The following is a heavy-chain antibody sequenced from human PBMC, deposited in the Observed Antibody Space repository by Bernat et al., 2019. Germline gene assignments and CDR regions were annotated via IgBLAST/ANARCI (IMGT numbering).Heavy chain of an antibody. CDR1: GFTFSSYA. Sequence: QVQLVESGGGVVQPGRSLRLSCAASGFTFSSYAMHLVRQAPGKGLEWVAVISYDGSNKYYADSVKGRFTISRDNSKNTLYLQMNSLRAEDTAVYYCARDGQLLYLGEKLDAFDIWGQGTVVTVSS. CDR3: ARDGQLLYLGEKLDAFDI. J-gene: IGHJ3*02. V-gene: IGHV3-30-3*01. CDR2: ISYDGSNK. D-gene: IGHD2-2*02.